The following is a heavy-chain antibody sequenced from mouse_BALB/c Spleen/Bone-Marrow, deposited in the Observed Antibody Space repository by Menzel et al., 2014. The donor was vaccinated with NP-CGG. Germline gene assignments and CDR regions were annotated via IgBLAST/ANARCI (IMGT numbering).Heavy chain of an antibody. V-gene: IGHV1-69*02. Sequence: VQLQESGAELVRPGTSVKLSCKASGYTFTSYWINWVKQRPGQGLEWIGNINPSDSYTNYNQKSKDKATLTVDKSSSTAYMQLSSPTSEDSAVYYCTRSYGSSYEYYFDYWGQGTTLTVSS. CDR3: TRSYGSSYEYYFDY. D-gene: IGHD1-1*01. CDR2: INPSDSYT. J-gene: IGHJ2*01. CDR1: GYTFTSYW.